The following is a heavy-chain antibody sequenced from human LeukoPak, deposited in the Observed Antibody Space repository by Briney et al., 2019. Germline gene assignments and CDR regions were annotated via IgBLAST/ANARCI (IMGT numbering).Heavy chain of an antibody. CDR1: GGSISSYY. CDR3: ARTESSSWYRTFDY. CDR2: IYYGGST. V-gene: IGHV4-59*08. J-gene: IGHJ4*02. Sequence: PSETLSLTCTVPGGSISSYYWSWIRQPPGEGLEWIGYIYYGGSTTYNPSLKSRVTISLDTSKKQLSLKMSSVTAADTAVYYCARTESSSWYRTFDYWGQGTLVTVSS. D-gene: IGHD6-13*01.